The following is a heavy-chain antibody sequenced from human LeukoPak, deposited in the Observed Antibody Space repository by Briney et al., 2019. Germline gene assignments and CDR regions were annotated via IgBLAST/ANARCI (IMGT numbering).Heavy chain of an antibody. D-gene: IGHD6-6*01. CDR2: IYPSGTT. J-gene: IGHJ6*03. V-gene: IGHV4-38-2*02. CDR1: GYSISRGYY. CDR3: ASKYSSSRNYYYYYYMDV. Sequence: SETLSLTCTVSGYSISRGYYWGWIRQPPGKGLEWIGNIYPSGTTYYNPALKTRVTISVDTAKNQFSLKLSSVTAADTAVCYCASKYSSSRNYYYYYYMDVWGKGTTVTVSS.